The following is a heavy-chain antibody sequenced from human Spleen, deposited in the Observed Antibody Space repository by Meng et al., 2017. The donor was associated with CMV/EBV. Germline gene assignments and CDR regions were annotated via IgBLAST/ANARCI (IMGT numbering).Heavy chain of an antibody. D-gene: IGHD2-2*01. CDR3: ARGVPDFDY. CDR1: GGSFSGYY. Sequence: QVQLPQGGAGLLKPSQSLSLTCAFYGGSFSGYYWSWIRQPPGKGLEGIGEINHSGSTNYNPSLKSRVTISVDTSKNQFSLKLSSVTAADTAVYYCARGVPDFDYWGQGTLVTVSS. CDR2: INHSGST. V-gene: IGHV4-34*01. J-gene: IGHJ4*02.